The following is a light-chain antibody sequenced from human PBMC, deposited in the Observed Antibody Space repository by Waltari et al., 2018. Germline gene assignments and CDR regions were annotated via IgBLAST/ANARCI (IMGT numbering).Light chain of an antibody. CDR2: EDT. CDR1: SSDVGSYNL. Sequence: QSALTQPASVSGSPGQSITLSCTGTSSDVGSYNLVSRYQQHPGKVPKLIIDEDTKRPSGVSDRFSGSKSGNTASLTISGLQAEDEADYHCCAHAGSGIWVFGGGTKLTVL. CDR3: CAHAGSGIWV. J-gene: IGLJ3*02. V-gene: IGLV2-23*01.